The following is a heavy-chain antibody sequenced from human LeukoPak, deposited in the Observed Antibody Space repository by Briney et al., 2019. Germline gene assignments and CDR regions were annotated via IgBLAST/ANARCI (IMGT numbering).Heavy chain of an antibody. V-gene: IGHV3-7*03. CDR2: IKQDGSEK. D-gene: IGHD6-13*01. Sequence: GGSLRLSCAASGFTFSSYWMSWVRQAPGKGLEWVANIKQDGSEKYYVDSVKGRFTISRDNAKNSLYLQMNSLRAEDTAVYYCAKDDLASSSSSLDYWGQGTLVTVSS. CDR3: AKDDLASSSSSLDY. J-gene: IGHJ4*02. CDR1: GFTFSSYW.